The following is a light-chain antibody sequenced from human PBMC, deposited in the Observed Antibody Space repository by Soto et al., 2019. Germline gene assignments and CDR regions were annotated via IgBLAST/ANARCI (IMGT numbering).Light chain of an antibody. CDR2: AAS. Sequence: DIQMHQSPSSLSASVGDRVTITCRASQRISSYLNWYQQKQGKAPKLLIYAASSLQSEVPSRFSGSGSETDFTLTISTLQPEDFATYYCQQSYSTPRTFGPVTKVEIK. CDR1: QRISSY. CDR3: QQSYSTPRT. V-gene: IGKV1-39*01. J-gene: IGKJ1*01.